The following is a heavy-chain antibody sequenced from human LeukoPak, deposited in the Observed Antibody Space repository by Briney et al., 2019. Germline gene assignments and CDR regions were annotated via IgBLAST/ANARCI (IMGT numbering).Heavy chain of an antibody. CDR3: AREASGY. V-gene: IGHV4-59*01. Sequence: SETLSLTCTVSGGSISSYYWSWIRQPPGKGLEWIGYIYYSGSTNYNPSLKSRVTISVDTSKNQFSLKLSSVTAADTAVYYCAREASGYWGQGTLVTVSS. D-gene: IGHD3-10*01. CDR2: IYYSGST. J-gene: IGHJ4*02. CDR1: GGSISSYY.